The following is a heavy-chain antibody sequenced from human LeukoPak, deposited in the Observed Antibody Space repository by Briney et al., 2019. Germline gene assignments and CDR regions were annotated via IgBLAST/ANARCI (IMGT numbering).Heavy chain of an antibody. CDR2: IIPILGIA. Sequence: SVKVSCKASGGTFSSYAISWVRQAPGQGLEWMGRIIPILGIANYAQKFQGRVTITADKSTSTAYMELSSLRSEDTAVYYCARVGGTAMVPIDYWGQGTMVTVSS. D-gene: IGHD5-18*01. J-gene: IGHJ4*02. V-gene: IGHV1-69*04. CDR3: ARVGGTAMVPIDY. CDR1: GGTFSSYA.